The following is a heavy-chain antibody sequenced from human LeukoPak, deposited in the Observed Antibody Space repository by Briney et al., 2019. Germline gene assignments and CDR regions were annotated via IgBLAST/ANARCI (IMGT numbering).Heavy chain of an antibody. V-gene: IGHV4-39*07. CDR2: IYYSKNT. J-gene: IGHJ5*02. D-gene: IGHD6-13*01. CDR1: GGSISSSRYS. Sequence: SETLSLTCTVSGGSISSSRYSWGWIRQPPWKGLEWIGSIYYSKNTYYNPSLKSRVTISADTSKNQFSLKLRSVTAADTAVYYCARERQAAGSYWFDPWGQGTLVTVSS. CDR3: ARERQAAGSYWFDP.